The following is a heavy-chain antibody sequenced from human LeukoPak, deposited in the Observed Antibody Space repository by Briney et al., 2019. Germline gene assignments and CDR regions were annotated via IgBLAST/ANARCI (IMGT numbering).Heavy chain of an antibody. CDR2: ISSSSSYI. Sequence: GGSLRLSCAASGFTFSTYNMNWVRQAPGKGLEWVSSISSSSSYIYYADSVKGRFTISRDNAKNSLYLQMNSLRAEDTAVYYCAKWGDHGGFDYWGQGTLVTVSP. V-gene: IGHV3-21*01. CDR1: GFTFSTYN. J-gene: IGHJ4*02. D-gene: IGHD3-16*01. CDR3: AKWGDHGGFDY.